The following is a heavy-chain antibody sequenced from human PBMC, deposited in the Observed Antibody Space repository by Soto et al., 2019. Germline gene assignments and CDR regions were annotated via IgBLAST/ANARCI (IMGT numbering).Heavy chain of an antibody. D-gene: IGHD4-17*01. CDR1: GYTFTRYG. J-gene: IGHJ4*02. V-gene: IGHV1-18*01. CDR2: ISAYNGNT. Sequence: QVQLVQSGAEVKKPGASVKVSCKASGYTFTRYGLSWVLQAPGQGLECMGWISAYNGNTNYAQKLQGRVTMTTDTSTSTAYKELRRLRSDDTAVYYCARGMTTVTTDNFDYWGQGTLVTVST. CDR3: ARGMTTVTTDNFDY.